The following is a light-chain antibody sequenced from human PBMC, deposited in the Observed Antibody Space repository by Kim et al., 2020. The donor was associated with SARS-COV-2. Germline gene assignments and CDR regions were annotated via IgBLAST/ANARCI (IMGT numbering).Light chain of an antibody. CDR2: GPS. J-gene: IGKJ1*01. CDR3: RQYANSPWA. V-gene: IGKV3-20*01. Sequence: SPREGAILSCRTSQSVSNTYFDRCQQRPGQATRLLVAGPSSRTTGVPDRFSGSGSGTDFTLTISRLEPEAFAVYYCRQYANSPWASSQGTKLDIK. CDR1: QSVSNTY.